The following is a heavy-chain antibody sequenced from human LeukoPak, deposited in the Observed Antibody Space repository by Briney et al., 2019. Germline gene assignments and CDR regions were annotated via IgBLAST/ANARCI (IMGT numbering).Heavy chain of an antibody. CDR1: GFTFSSYW. J-gene: IGHJ4*02. Sequence: GGSLRLSCAASGFTFSSYWMSWVRQAPGKGLEWVANIKQDGSEKYYVDSVKGRFTISRDNAKNSLYLQVNSLRAEDTAVYYCARASGVVVPAANYYWGQGTLVTVSS. D-gene: IGHD2-2*01. CDR2: IKQDGSEK. V-gene: IGHV3-7*01. CDR3: ARASGVVVPAANYY.